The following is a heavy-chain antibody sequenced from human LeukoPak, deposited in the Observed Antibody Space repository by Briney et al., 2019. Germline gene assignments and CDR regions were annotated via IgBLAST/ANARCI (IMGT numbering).Heavy chain of an antibody. CDR1: GFTFSSNA. Sequence: GSLRLSCAASGFTFSSNALHWVRQAPGKGLEWVAVISYDGSNKYYADSVKGRFTISRDNSKNTLSLQMNSLRVEDTAVYYCARDLGDFYYISLDFDYWGQGALVTVSS. J-gene: IGHJ4*02. V-gene: IGHV3-30*04. D-gene: IGHD3-9*01. CDR2: ISYDGSNK. CDR3: ARDLGDFYYISLDFDY.